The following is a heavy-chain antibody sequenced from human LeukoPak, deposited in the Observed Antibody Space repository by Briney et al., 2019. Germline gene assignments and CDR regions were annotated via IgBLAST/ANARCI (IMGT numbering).Heavy chain of an antibody. V-gene: IGHV3-23*01. CDR1: GFTFSVHA. CDR3: AKQLGYCSDGSCYFPY. Sequence: PGGSLRLSCAASGFTFSVHAMSWVRQAPGKGLEWVSAISNNGGYTYYADSVQGRFTISRDNSKSTLCLQMNSLRAEDTAVYYCAKQLGYCSDGSCYFPYWGQGTLVTVSS. D-gene: IGHD2-15*01. J-gene: IGHJ4*02. CDR2: ISNNGGYT.